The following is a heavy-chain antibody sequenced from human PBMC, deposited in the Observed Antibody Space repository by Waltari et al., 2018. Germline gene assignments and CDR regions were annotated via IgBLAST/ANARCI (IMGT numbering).Heavy chain of an antibody. D-gene: IGHD6-13*01. CDR2: IYYSGST. CDR1: GGSISSYY. J-gene: IGHJ3*02. Sequence: QVQLQESGPGLVKPSETLSLTCTVSGGSISSYYWSWIRQPPGKGLEWIGYIYYSGSTNYNPSLKSRVTISVDTSKNQFSLKLSSVTAADTVVYYCARHFDAGAFDIWGQGTMVTVSS. V-gene: IGHV4-59*08. CDR3: ARHFDAGAFDI.